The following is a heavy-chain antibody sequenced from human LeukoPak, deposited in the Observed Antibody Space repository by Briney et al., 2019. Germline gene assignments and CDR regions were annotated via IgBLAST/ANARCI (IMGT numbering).Heavy chain of an antibody. V-gene: IGHV4-59*01. CDR2: IYYSGST. CDR3: ARVRYYYDSSGYYPRELDY. D-gene: IGHD3-22*01. J-gene: IGHJ4*02. CDR1: GGSISSYY. Sequence: ETXSLTCTVSGGSISSYYWSWIRQPPGEGLEWIXXIYYSGSTNYNPSLKSRVTISVDPSNNQFSLNLSSVTAADTAVYYCARVRYYYDSSGYYPRELDYWGQGTLVTVSS.